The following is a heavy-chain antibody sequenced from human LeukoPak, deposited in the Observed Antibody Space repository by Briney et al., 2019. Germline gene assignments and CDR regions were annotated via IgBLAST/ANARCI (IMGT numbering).Heavy chain of an antibody. J-gene: IGHJ6*03. CDR3: ARDPYSGGYGAYYYYYMDV. V-gene: IGHV3-21*01. CDR1: GFTFSAYN. CDR2: ITTSSSYM. D-gene: IGHD6-19*01. Sequence: PGGSLRLSCAASGFTFSAYNMNWVRRTPGKGLEWVSSITTSSSYMFYADSVRGRFTISRDNAEDSLYLQMNSLRDEDTAVYYCARDPYSGGYGAYYYYYMDVWGKGTTVTVSS.